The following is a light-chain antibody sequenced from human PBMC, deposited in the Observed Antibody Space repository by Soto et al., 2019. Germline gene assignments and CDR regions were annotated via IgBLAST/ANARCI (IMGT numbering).Light chain of an antibody. V-gene: IGLV1-40*01. CDR1: SSNIGAGYD. CDR3: KSYDNSLSGWV. Sequence: QSVLTQPPSVSGAPGQRVTISCTGSSSNIGAGYDVHWYQQLPGTAPKILISGTSNRPSWVPDQFSGSKSGTSASLAITGLQAEDAADYYCKSYDNSLSGWVFGGGPKLTVL. CDR2: GTS. J-gene: IGLJ3*02.